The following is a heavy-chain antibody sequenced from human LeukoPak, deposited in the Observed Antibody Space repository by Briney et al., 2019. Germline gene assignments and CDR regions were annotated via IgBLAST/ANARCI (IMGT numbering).Heavy chain of an antibody. CDR1: GFTFSSYY. J-gene: IGHJ4*02. Sequence: SGGSLRLSCAASGFTFSSYYMSWVRQAPGKGLEWVANIKRDGTEEHYVDSVKGRFTISRDNAKNSLYLQMNGLRADDTAIYYCGSRSGGFWGQGTLVTVSS. D-gene: IGHD1-14*01. V-gene: IGHV3-7*01. CDR3: GSRSGGF. CDR2: IKRDGTEE.